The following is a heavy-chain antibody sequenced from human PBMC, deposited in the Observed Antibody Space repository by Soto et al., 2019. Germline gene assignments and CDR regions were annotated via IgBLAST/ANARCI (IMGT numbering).Heavy chain of an antibody. CDR1: GGSISSYY. V-gene: IGHV4-59*01. CDR3: PRMAAAGTEWFAT. J-gene: IGHJ5*02. Sequence: SETLSFTCTACGGSISSYYWNWIRQPPGKRLAWIGYIYYSGSTNYNPSLKSRVTISVARSKNQFSLKLSSVTAAATAESYCPRMAAAGTEWFATXRQGTLVTVYS. CDR2: IYYSGST. D-gene: IGHD6-19*01.